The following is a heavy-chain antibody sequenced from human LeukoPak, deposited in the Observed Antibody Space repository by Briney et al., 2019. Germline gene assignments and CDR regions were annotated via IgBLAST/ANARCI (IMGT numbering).Heavy chain of an antibody. CDR1: GFTFDDYA. Sequence: GRSLRLSCAASGFTFDDYAMHWVRQAPGKGLEWVSGISWNSGSIGYADSVKGRFTISRDNAKNSLYLQMNSLRAEDTAVYYCAREAIAVAAPYFDYWGEGTLVTVSS. D-gene: IGHD6-19*01. V-gene: IGHV3-9*01. CDR3: AREAIAVAAPYFDY. J-gene: IGHJ4*02. CDR2: ISWNSGSI.